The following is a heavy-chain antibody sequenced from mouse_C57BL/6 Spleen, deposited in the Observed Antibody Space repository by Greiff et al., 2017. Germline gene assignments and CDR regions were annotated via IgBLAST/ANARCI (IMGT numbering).Heavy chain of an antibody. J-gene: IGHJ1*03. Sequence: QVQLQQSGPELVKPGASVKISCKASGYTFTDYYIHWVKQRPGQGLEWIGWIYPGSGSTYYNEKFKGKATLTVDKSSSTAYMLLSSLTSEDSAVYFYARDANADWYFDVWGTGTTVTVSS. CDR3: ARDANADWYFDV. V-gene: IGHV1-75*01. D-gene: IGHD4-1*01. CDR1: GYTFTDYY. CDR2: IYPGSGST.